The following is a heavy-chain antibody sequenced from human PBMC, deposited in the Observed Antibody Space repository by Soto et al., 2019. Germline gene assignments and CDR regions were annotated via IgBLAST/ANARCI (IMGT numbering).Heavy chain of an antibody. CDR2: IHGGGNSA. CDR3: AKNMGRVTTSWHFDY. Sequence: EVQLLESGGDLVQPGRSLRPSCAASGFTFSGYAMSWVRQAPGKGLEWVSVIHGGGNSAYYADSVKGRFTISRDNSKNTLYLQMRSLRGEDTAVYYCAKNMGRVTTSWHFDYWGQGSLITVSS. V-gene: IGHV3-23*01. CDR1: GFTFSGYA. J-gene: IGHJ4*02. D-gene: IGHD4-17*01.